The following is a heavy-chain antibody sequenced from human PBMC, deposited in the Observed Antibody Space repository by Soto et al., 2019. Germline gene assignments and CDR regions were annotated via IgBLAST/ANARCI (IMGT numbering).Heavy chain of an antibody. D-gene: IGHD3-22*01. V-gene: IGHV3-23*01. CDR1: GGTFSSYT. J-gene: IGHJ6*02. CDR2: VSGSGGST. Sequence: GGSLRLSCAASGGTFSSYTMSWVRQAPGKGLEWISAVSGSGGSTYYADSVKGRFTISRDNSKDTLYLQMNNLRAEDTAVYYCAKDRVSDYYDSSGYLYYYYGMDVWGQGTTVTVSS. CDR3: AKDRVSDYYDSSGYLYYYYGMDV.